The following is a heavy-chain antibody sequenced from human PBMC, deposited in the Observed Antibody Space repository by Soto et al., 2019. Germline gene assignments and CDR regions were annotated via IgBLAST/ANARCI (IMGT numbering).Heavy chain of an antibody. CDR1: EFTFSIFA. CDR3: ATVLCSSSSCYRQGCGF. CDR2: ISGSGGST. D-gene: IGHD2-2*02. J-gene: IGHJ4*02. Sequence: GGSLRLSCAASEFTFSIFAMSWVRQAPGKGLEWVSTISGSGGSTYYADSVKGRFTISRDSSKNTLFLQMNSLRAEDTAVYFCATVLCSSSSCYRQGCGFWGQGTLVTVSS. V-gene: IGHV3-23*01.